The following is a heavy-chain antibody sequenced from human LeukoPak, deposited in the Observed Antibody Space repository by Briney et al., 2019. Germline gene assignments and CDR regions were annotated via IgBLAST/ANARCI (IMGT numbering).Heavy chain of an antibody. D-gene: IGHD3-10*01. Sequence: GGSLRLSCAASGFTVSSNYMSWVRQAPGKGLEWVSVIYSGGSTYYPDSVKGRFTISRHNSKNTLYLQMNSLRAEDTAVYYCARERKYGSGSYSDYWGQGTLVTVSS. CDR3: ARERKYGSGSYSDY. V-gene: IGHV3-53*04. J-gene: IGHJ4*02. CDR1: GFTVSSNY. CDR2: IYSGGST.